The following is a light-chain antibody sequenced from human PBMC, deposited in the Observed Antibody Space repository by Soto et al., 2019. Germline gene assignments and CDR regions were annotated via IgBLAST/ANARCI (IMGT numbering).Light chain of an antibody. V-gene: IGKV3-20*01. Sequence: VLTQSPGTLSLSPGERATLSCGASHTIINYFVAWYQQKPGQAPRLLVYGASTRATGISDRFSGRGSGTDFTLTISRLEPEDSAVYYCQQYGSSPATFGQGTKVEVK. J-gene: IGKJ1*01. CDR2: GAS. CDR1: HTIINYF. CDR3: QQYGSSPAT.